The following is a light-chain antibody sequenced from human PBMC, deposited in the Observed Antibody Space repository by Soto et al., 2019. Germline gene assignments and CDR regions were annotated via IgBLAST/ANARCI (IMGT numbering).Light chain of an antibody. J-gene: IGLJ1*01. CDR2: EGS. CDR3: CSYAGSSTYV. V-gene: IGLV2-23*01. Sequence: QSALTQPASVSGSPGQSITISCTGTSSDVGSYNLVSWYQQHPGKAPKLMIYEGSKRPSGVSNRCSGSKSGNTASLTISGLQADDEADYYCCSYAGSSTYVFGTGTKLTVL. CDR1: SSDVGSYNL.